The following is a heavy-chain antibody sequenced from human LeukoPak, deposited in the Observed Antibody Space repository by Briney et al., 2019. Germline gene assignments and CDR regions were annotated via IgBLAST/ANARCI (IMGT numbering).Heavy chain of an antibody. D-gene: IGHD4-23*01. V-gene: IGHV4-38-2*02. CDR3: VRVNNGGNYFDY. J-gene: IGHJ4*02. CDR2: IYHSGST. CDR1: GYSISSGYY. Sequence: SETLSLTCTVSGYSISSGYYWGWIRQPPGKGLEWIGSIYHSGSTYYNPSLKSRLTISADTSKNQFSLRLSSVTAADTAVYYCVRVNNGGNYFDYWGQGTLVTVSS.